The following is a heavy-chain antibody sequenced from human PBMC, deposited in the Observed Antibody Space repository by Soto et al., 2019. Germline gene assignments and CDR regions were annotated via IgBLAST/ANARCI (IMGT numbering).Heavy chain of an antibody. CDR1: GFTFSSYA. D-gene: IGHD3-3*01. V-gene: IGHV3-30-3*01. J-gene: IGHJ6*02. CDR3: ATSIYDFWGGYASDYYYYYGMDV. CDR2: ISYDVSNK. Sequence: GGSLRLSCAASGFTFSSYAMHWVRQAPGKGLEWVAVISYDVSNKYYADSVKGRFTISRDNSKNTLYLQMNSLRAEDTAVYYCATSIYDFWGGYASDYYYYYGMDVWGQGTTVTVSS.